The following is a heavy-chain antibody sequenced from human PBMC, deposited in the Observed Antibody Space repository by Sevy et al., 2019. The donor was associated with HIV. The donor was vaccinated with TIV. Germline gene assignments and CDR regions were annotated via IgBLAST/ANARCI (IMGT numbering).Heavy chain of an antibody. CDR3: ARDVVVRGVFPTYCYHYYMDV. V-gene: IGHV4-4*07. D-gene: IGHD3-10*01. Sequence: SETLSLTCTVSGASITNYYWSWIRQPAGKGLEWIGRINTRGDTHYNPSLKSRVTMSLDTSQKQFSLKLTSVIAADTAVYYCARDVVVRGVFPTYCYHYYMDVWGKGTTVTVSS. J-gene: IGHJ6*03. CDR1: GASITNYY. CDR2: INTRGDT.